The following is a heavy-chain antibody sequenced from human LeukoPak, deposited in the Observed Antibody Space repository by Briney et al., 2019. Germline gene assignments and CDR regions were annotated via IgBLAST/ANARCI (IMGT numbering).Heavy chain of an antibody. J-gene: IGHJ5*02. Sequence: ASVKVSCEASGYTFTAYYMHWVRQAPGQGLELVGWINPKSGDTYYVEKFQDRVTMTRDTSINTAYMELSSLRSDDTAVFYCARDLRNYYGSGSSRFDPWGQGTLVTVSS. V-gene: IGHV1-2*02. CDR3: ARDLRNYYGSGSSRFDP. D-gene: IGHD3-10*01. CDR2: INPKSGDT. CDR1: GYTFTAYY.